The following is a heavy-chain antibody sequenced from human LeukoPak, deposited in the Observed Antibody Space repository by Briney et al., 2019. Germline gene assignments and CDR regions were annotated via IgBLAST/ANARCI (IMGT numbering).Heavy chain of an antibody. CDR2: IWYDGSNL. J-gene: IGHJ3*02. CDR1: GFPFSSYG. V-gene: IGHV3-33*01. CDR3: ARDKNYYGSGSPSLDAFDI. Sequence: GGSLRLSCAASGFPFSSYGMHWVRQAPGKGLEWVALIWYDGSNLYYADSVKGRFTISKDSSKNTLYLHMNSLRAEDTAVYYCARDKNYYGSGSPSLDAFDIWGQGTMVTVSS. D-gene: IGHD3-10*01.